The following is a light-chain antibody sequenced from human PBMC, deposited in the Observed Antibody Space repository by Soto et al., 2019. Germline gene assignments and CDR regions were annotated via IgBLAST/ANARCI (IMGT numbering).Light chain of an antibody. J-gene: IGLJ3*02. CDR2: TTN. CDR3: LLYYGGANLV. CDR1: TGAVTRGNY. Sequence: QAVLTQEPSLTVSPGGTVTLTCTSSTGAVTRGNYASWFQQKPGQAPRTLIYTTNSKHSGTPARFSGSLLGDKAALTLSGAQPEDEAEYYCLLYYGGANLVFGGGTKLTVL. V-gene: IGLV7-43*01.